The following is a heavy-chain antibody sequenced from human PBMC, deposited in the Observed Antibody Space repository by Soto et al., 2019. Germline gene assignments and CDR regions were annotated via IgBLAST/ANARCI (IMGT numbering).Heavy chain of an antibody. CDR1: GFTFSRNA. J-gene: IGHJ4*02. D-gene: IGHD6-13*01. CDR2: IWYDGNNE. CDR3: ARDRAGAAAGVFDY. V-gene: IGHV3-33*01. Sequence: VQLVESGGGLVQPGRSLRLSCAASGFTFSRNAMHWVRQAPGKGLEGVALIWYDGNNEYYADSVKGRFTISRDNSMNTLYLQMNSLRAEDTAVYYCARDRAGAAAGVFDYWGQGTLVTVSS.